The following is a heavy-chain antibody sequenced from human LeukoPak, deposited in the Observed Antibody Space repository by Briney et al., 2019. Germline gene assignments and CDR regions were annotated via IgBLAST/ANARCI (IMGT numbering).Heavy chain of an antibody. CDR2: ITSSSSYI. CDR3: AKERGIAVPLDY. J-gene: IGHJ4*02. V-gene: IGHV3-21*04. Sequence: GESLRLSCVASGFTFNTYNMNWVRQAPGKGLEWVSSITSSSSYIYYADSVKGRFTISRDNAKSSLYLQMNSLRAEDTAVYYCAKERGIAVPLDYWGQGTLVTVSS. D-gene: IGHD6-13*01. CDR1: GFTFNTYN.